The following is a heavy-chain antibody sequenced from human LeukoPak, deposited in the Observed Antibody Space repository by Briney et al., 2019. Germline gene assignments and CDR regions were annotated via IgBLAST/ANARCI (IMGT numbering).Heavy chain of an antibody. J-gene: IGHJ1*01. V-gene: IGHV3-23*01. D-gene: IGHD6-19*01. Sequence: GGSLRLSCAASGFTFSSYAMSWVRQAPGKGLEWVSAIGGSGGSTYYADSVKGRFTISRDNSKNTLYLQMNSLRAEDTAVYYCAKDLQDLGYSSGWGRAEYFQHWGQGTLVTVSS. CDR3: AKDLQDLGYSSGWGRAEYFQH. CDR2: IGGSGGST. CDR1: GFTFSSYA.